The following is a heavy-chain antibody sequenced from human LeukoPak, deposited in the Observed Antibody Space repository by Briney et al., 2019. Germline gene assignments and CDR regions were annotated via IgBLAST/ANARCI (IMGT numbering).Heavy chain of an antibody. J-gene: IGHJ5*02. CDR1: GFTFSSYG. CDR2: IRYDGSNK. D-gene: IGHD2/OR15-2a*01. V-gene: IGHV3-30*02. Sequence: GGSLRLSCAASGFTFSSYGMHWLRQAPGKGLEWVAFIRYDGSNKYYADSVKGRFTISRDNSKNTLYLQMNSLRAEDTAVYYCAKDVIPPHMEHDWFDPWGQGTLVTVSS. CDR3: AKDVIPPHMEHDWFDP.